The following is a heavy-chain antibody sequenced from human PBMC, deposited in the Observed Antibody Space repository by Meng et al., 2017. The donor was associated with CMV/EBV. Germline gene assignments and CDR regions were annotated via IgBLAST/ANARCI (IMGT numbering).Heavy chain of an antibody. Sequence: SGYTFTTYGLSWVRQAPGQGLEWMGWISAYNGNTNYTQKYQGRVTMTTDSPTTTAYMELRSLRSDDTAVYYCTRDSVAVRPGWFDPWGQGTLVTVSS. D-gene: IGHD6-6*01. CDR1: GYTFTTYG. CDR2: ISAYNGNT. CDR3: TRDSVAVRPGWFDP. J-gene: IGHJ5*02. V-gene: IGHV1-18*01.